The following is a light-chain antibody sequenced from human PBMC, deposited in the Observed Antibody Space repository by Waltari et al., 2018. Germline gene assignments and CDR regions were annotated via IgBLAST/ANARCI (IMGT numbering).Light chain of an antibody. V-gene: IGLV2-11*01. CDR3: CSYAGSYTWV. J-gene: IGLJ3*02. CDR1: NSDVGGYNY. Sequence: QSALTQPRSVSGSPGQSITISCTGTNSDVGGYNYVSWYQQHPGKAPRLMIYDVSKRPSGVPVRFSGSKSGNTASLTISGLQAEDEADYYCCSYAGSYTWVFGGGTKLTVL. CDR2: DVS.